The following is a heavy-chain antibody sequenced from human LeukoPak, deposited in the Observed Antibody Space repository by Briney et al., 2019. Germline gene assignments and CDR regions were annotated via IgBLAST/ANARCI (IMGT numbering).Heavy chain of an antibody. CDR3: AKGIRGGSCPLDY. J-gene: IGHJ4*02. V-gene: IGHV3-23*01. D-gene: IGHD2-15*01. CDR1: GFTLSNYA. CDR2: IGVGGSDT. Sequence: GGSLRLSCAASGFTLSNYAMNWVRQAPGKGLEWVSGIGVGGSDTFYADSVKGRFTISSDSSKNTLYLQMNSLKIEDTAVYYCAKGIRGGSCPLDYWGRGALVTVSS.